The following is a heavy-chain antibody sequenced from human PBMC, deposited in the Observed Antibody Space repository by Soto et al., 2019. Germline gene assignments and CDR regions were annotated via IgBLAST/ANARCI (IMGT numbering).Heavy chain of an antibody. V-gene: IGHV4-31*03. CDR2: IYYSGST. CDR3: ARTVTP. CDR1: GGSISSGGYY. D-gene: IGHD3-10*01. J-gene: IGHJ5*02. Sequence: QVQLQESGPGLVKPSQTLSLTCTVSGGSISSGGYYLSWIRQHPGKGLEWIGYIYYSGSTYYIPSLKSRVTLSVDTSNNHLSPQLSSVTAAYTAGYYCARTVTPWGQGTLVTVAS.